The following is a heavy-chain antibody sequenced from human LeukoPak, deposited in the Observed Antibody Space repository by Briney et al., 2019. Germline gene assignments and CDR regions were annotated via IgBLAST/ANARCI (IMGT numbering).Heavy chain of an antibody. CDR2: VSYSGST. D-gene: IGHD3-10*01. V-gene: IGHV4-59*01. CDR3: STEGDYYDSGTFYKTFDI. J-gene: IGHJ3*02. CDR1: RGSLSNYY. Sequence: SETLSLTCTVSRGSLSNYYWSWIRKPPGKGLEWIGYVSYSGSTNYNPSLKSRVTISLDTTKSQFSLRLSSVTAADTPVYYCSTEGDYYDSGTFYKTFDIWGRGTMVTVSS.